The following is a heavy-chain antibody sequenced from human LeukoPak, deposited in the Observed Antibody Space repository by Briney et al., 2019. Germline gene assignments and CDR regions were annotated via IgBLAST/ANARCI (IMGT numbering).Heavy chain of an antibody. CDR3: ARGVGGYYDSSGYYALGY. CDR1: GYTFTSYY. J-gene: IGHJ4*02. CDR2: INPSGGST. Sequence: ASVKVSCKASGYTFTSYYMHWVRQAPGQGLEWMGIINPSGGSTNYAQKLQGRVTMTTDTSTSTAYMELRSLRSDDTAVYYCARGVGGYYDSSGYYALGYWGQGTLVTVSS. D-gene: IGHD3-22*01. V-gene: IGHV1-46*01.